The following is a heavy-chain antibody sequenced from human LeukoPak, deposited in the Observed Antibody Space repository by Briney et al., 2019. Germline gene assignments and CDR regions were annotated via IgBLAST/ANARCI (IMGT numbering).Heavy chain of an antibody. V-gene: IGHV3-48*02. Sequence: PGGSLILSCAASGFIFSTYSMNWVRQAPGKRLEWVSYISGGSSPIDYADSVKGRFTISRDNAKNSLYLQMNSLTDEDTAVYYCARDHDWAFDWWGQGTLVTVSS. D-gene: IGHD3-16*01. CDR3: ARDHDWAFDW. CDR2: ISGGSSPI. CDR1: GFIFSTYS. J-gene: IGHJ5*01.